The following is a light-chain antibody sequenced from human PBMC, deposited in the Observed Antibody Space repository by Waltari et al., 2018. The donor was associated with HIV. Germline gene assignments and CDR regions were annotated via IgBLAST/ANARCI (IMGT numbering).Light chain of an antibody. Sequence: QSALTQPPSASGSPGQSVTLSCTGTSSDVGGYNYVSWHQQHPGKAPKLMIYDVIKRPSGVPDRFSGSKSGNTASLTVSGLQPEDEADYYCSSHAGSKVVF. J-gene: IGLJ2*01. CDR3: SSHAGSKVV. CDR1: SSDVGGYNY. CDR2: DVI. V-gene: IGLV2-8*01.